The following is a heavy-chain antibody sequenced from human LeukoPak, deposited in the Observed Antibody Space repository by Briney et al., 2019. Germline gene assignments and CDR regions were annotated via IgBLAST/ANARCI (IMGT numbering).Heavy chain of an antibody. D-gene: IGHD3-9*01. V-gene: IGHV3-23*01. J-gene: IGHJ4*02. CDR2: ISGSGGST. Sequence: GGSLRLSCAASGFTFSSYAMSWVRQAPGKGLEWVSAISGSGGSTYYADSVKGRFTISRDNSKNTLYLQMNSLRAEDTAVYYCANYYDILTGLYYFDYWGQGTLVTVSS. CDR3: ANYYDILTGLYYFDY. CDR1: GFTFSSYA.